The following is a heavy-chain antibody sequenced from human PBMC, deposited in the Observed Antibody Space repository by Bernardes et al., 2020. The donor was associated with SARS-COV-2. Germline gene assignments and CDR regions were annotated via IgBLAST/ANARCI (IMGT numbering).Heavy chain of an antibody. J-gene: IGHJ3*02. CDR2: IGNSGDTL. CDR1: RFTFSDYY. Sequence: GGSLRLSCAASRFTFSDYYMSWIRQAPGKGLEWVSYIGNSGDTLTYAGSVKGRFTISRDNARNSLYLQMNSLRAEDTAVYYCARGGGGIEAVIDDAFDIWGQGTMVTVSS. V-gene: IGHV3-11*01. CDR3: ARGGGGIEAVIDDAFDI. D-gene: IGHD3-22*01.